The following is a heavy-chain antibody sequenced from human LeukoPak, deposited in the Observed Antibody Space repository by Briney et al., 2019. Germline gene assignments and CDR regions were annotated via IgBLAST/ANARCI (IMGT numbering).Heavy chain of an antibody. V-gene: IGHV7-4-1*02. D-gene: IGHD4-17*01. Sequence: ASVKVSCRASGYSFTGSAMNWVRQAPGQGLEWMGWINTNTGNPTYAQGFTGRFVFSLDTSVSTAYIQISSLKTEDTAVYFCARSQTYGDHPPFDYWGQGTLVTVSS. CDR2: INTNTGNP. CDR1: GYSFTGSA. J-gene: IGHJ4*02. CDR3: ARSQTYGDHPPFDY.